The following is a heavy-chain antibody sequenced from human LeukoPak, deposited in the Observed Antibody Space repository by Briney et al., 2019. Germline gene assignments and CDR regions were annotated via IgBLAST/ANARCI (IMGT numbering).Heavy chain of an antibody. J-gene: IGHJ4*02. Sequence: NPGGSLRLSCAASGFTFSTYSMNWVRQAPGQGLEWVSSISSSSSYIYYADSVKGRFTISRDNAKNSLFLQINSLRAEDTAVYYCARDEVCDFWGQGTLVTVSS. D-gene: IGHD1-14*01. CDR2: ISSSSSYI. CDR3: ARDEVCDF. CDR1: GFTFSTYS. V-gene: IGHV3-21*01.